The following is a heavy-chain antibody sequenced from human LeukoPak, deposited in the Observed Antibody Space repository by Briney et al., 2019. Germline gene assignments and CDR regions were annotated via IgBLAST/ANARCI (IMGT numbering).Heavy chain of an antibody. V-gene: IGHV4-38-2*02. CDR3: ARDWPPRYCSSTSCYDYYYYMDV. CDR1: GYSISSGYY. Sequence: SSETLSLTCTVSGYSISSGYYWGWIRQPPGKGLEWIGSIYHSGSTYYNPSLKSRVTISVDTSKNQFSLKLSSVTAADTAVYYSARDWPPRYCSSTSCYDYYYYMDVWGKGTTVTVSS. J-gene: IGHJ6*03. D-gene: IGHD2-2*01. CDR2: IYHSGST.